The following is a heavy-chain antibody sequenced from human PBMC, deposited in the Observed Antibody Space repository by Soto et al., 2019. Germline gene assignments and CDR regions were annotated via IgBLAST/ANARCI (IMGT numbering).Heavy chain of an antibody. D-gene: IGHD2-15*01. V-gene: IGHV2-26*01. CDR3: ARIVVAAGTSHWFDP. CDR1: GFSLSNARMG. J-gene: IGHJ5*02. CDR2: IFSNDEK. Sequence: GSGPTLVNPTETLTLTCTVSGFSLSNARMGVSWIRQPPGKALEWLAHIFSNDEKSYSTSLKSRLTISKDTSKSQVVLTMTNMDPVDTATYYCARIVVAAGTSHWFDPWGQGTLVTVSS.